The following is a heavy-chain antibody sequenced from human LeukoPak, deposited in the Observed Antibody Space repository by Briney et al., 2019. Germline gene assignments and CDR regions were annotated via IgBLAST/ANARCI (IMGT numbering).Heavy chain of an antibody. D-gene: IGHD5-18*01. V-gene: IGHV3-53*01. J-gene: IGHJ4*02. CDR3: ASSRGYNYGYRALELPPSPID. Sequence: GGSLRLSCAASEFPVSSNYMTWVRQAPGKGLEWVSVIYSGGSTYYADSVKGRFTISRDDSKNTLYLQMNSLRAEDTAVYYCASSRGYNYGYRALELPPSPIDWGQGTLVTVSS. CDR1: EFPVSSNY. CDR2: IYSGGST.